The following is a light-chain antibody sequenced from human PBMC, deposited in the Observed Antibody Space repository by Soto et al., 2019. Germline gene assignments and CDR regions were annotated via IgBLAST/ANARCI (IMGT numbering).Light chain of an antibody. CDR1: QDISVY. CDR2: DAS. J-gene: IGKJ4*01. CDR3: QHYDDVLVT. V-gene: IGKV1-33*01. Sequence: DIQLTQSPSSLSASVGETVTVTCQASQDISVYLNWYQEKPGKAPTLLIYDASNLKTGVPSRFSGLGSGPHFTLTISNLQPEDIATYFCQHYDDVLVTFGGGTKVDIK.